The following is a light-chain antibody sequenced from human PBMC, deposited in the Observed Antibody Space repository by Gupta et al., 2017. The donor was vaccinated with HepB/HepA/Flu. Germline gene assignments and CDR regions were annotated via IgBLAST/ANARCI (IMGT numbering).Light chain of an antibody. CDR1: KLGHKY. CDR2: QDT. J-gene: IGLJ2*01. V-gene: IGLV3-1*01. CDR3: QAWDSSTVV. Sequence: SSELTQPPSVSVSPGQTASITCSGDKLGHKYVCWYQQKPGQSPVLVIYQDTKRPSGIPGRFSGSNPGNTATLTISGTKAMDEADYYCQAWDSSTVVFGGGTKLTVL.